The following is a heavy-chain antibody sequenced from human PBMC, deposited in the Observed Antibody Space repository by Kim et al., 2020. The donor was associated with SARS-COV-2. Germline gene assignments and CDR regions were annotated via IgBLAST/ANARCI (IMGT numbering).Heavy chain of an antibody. D-gene: IGHD3-16*01. Sequence: GGSLRLSCAASGFTFSTNSMHLVRQAPGKGLEYVSAISYNGGDTYYADSVKGRFTISIDSSKNTLYLQMGSLRAEDMAVYYCARVGAMGAFDYWGQGALVTVSS. J-gene: IGHJ4*02. CDR1: GFTFSTNS. CDR3: ARVGAMGAFDY. V-gene: IGHV3-64*02. CDR2: ISYNGGDT.